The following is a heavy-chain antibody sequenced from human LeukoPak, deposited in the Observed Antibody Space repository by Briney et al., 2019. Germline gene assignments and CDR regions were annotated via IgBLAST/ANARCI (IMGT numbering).Heavy chain of an antibody. CDR2: FDPEDGET. V-gene: IGHV1-24*01. D-gene: IGHD4-23*01. CDR1: GYTLTELS. Sequence: ASVKVSCKVSGYTLTELSMHWVRQAPGKGLEWMGGFDPEDGETIYAQKFQGRVTMTEDTSTDTAYMELSSLRSEDTAVYYCATDYGGNSLPWYWGQGTLVTVSS. CDR3: ATDYGGNSLPWY. J-gene: IGHJ4*02.